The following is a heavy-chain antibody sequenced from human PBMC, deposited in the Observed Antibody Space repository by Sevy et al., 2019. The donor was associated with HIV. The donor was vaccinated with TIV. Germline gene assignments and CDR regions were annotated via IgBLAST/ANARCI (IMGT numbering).Heavy chain of an antibody. CDR3: ARFTGWFDP. CDR2: IYPSGST. V-gene: IGHV4-61*02. J-gene: IGHJ5*02. CDR1: GGSISSGNYY. Sequence: SETLSLTCTVSGGSISSGNYYWSWIRQPAGKGLEWIGRIYPSGSTNYNPSLKSRVTMSVDTSKNEFSLTLSSVTAADAALYYCARFTGWFDPWGQGTLVTVSS.